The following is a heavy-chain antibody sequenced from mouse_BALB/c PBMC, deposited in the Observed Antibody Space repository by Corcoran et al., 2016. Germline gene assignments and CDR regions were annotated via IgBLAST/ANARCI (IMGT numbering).Heavy chain of an antibody. D-gene: IGHD1-1*01. J-gene: IGHJ2*01. CDR1: GYTLTEYN. Sequence: EVLLQQSGPELVKPGASVKITCKASGYTLTEYNMDWVKQSHEKSLEWIGDINPRSRGTIYNQTFEGRATLTVEKSSSTAYMELRSLTSEDTAVYYCARWGITTFDYWGQGTTVTVSS. V-gene: IGHV1-18*01. CDR3: ARWGITTFDY. CDR2: INPRSRGT.